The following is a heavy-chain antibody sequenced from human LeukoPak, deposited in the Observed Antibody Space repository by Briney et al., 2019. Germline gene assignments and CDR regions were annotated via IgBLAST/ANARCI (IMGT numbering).Heavy chain of an antibody. J-gene: IGHJ6*03. D-gene: IGHD3-10*01. V-gene: IGHV4-59*08. CDR2: IYYTGST. CDR1: GGSITDYY. Sequence: SETLSLTCTVSGGSITDYYWSWIRQPPGKGLEWIGLIYYTGSTNYNPSLKSRVSISVDTSKNQFSLKMTSVTAADTAVYYCARHKGSGSYYIWYYYYMDVWGKGTTVTVSS. CDR3: ARHKGSGSYYIWYYYYMDV.